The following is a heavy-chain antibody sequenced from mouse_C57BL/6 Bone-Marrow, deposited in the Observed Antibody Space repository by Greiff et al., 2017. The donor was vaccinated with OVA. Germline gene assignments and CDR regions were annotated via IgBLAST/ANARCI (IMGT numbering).Heavy chain of an antibody. CDR2: IYPGDGDT. J-gene: IGHJ3*01. D-gene: IGHD2-1*01. Sequence: QVQLQQSGPELVKPGASVKISCKASGYAFSSSWMNWVKQRPGKGLEWIGRIYPGDGDTNYNGKFKGKATLTADKSSSTAYMQLSSLTSQDSAVYFCARYGNYRVSFAYWGQGTLVTVSA. CDR1: GYAFSSSW. CDR3: ARYGNYRVSFAY. V-gene: IGHV1-82*01.